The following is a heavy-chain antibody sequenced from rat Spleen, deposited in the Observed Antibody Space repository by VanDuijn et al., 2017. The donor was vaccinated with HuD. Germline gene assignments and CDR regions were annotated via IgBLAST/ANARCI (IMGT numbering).Heavy chain of an antibody. D-gene: IGHD1-12*01. J-gene: IGHJ4*01. CDR1: GFTFSDYG. V-gene: IGHV5-29*01. Sequence: EVQLVESGGGLVQPGRSLKLSCAASGFTFSDYGVAWVRQAPTKGLEWVASINWGGSSTYYPDNVKGRFTISRDNAKNALYLQMNNLRSEDTAIYYCTRYYEGYVMDVWGQGASVTVSS. CDR3: TRYYEGYVMDV. CDR2: INWGGSST.